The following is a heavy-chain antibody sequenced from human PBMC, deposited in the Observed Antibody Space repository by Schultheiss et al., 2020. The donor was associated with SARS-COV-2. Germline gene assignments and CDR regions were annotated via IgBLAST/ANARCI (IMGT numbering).Heavy chain of an antibody. V-gene: IGHV4-39*07. CDR3: ARAGYSSGWDFDY. CDR2: IYRSGNT. Sequence: SETLSLTCTVSGGSISSSSYYWGWIRQPPGKGLEWIGSIYRSGNTYYNASLKSRVTISVDTSKNQISLKLSSVTAADTAVYYCARAGYSSGWDFDYWGQGTRVTV. J-gene: IGHJ4*02. D-gene: IGHD6-19*01. CDR1: GGSISSSSYY.